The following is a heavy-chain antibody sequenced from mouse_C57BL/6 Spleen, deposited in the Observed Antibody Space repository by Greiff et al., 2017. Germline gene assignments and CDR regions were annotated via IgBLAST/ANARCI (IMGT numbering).Heavy chain of an antibody. CDR1: GFTFSSYG. D-gene: IGHD1-1*01. CDR2: ISSGGSYT. Sequence: EVKLVESGGDLVKPGGSLKLSCAASGFTFSSYGMSWVRQTPDKRLEWVATISSGGSYTYYPDSVKGRFTISRDNAKNTLYLQMNSLKSEDTAMYYCASTTVVPMDYWGQGTSVTVSS. CDR3: ASTTVVPMDY. J-gene: IGHJ4*01. V-gene: IGHV5-6*01.